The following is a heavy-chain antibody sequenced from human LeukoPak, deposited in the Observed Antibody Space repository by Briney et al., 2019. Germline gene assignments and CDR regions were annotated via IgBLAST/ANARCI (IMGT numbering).Heavy chain of an antibody. CDR1: GGSISSYY. CDR2: IFYSGST. Sequence: SETLSLTCTVSGGSISSYYWSWFRKPPGKGRGWIGFIFYSGSTNYNPSLKSRVTISVDTSKNQFSLKLSSVTAADTAVYYCARGALTYWFGELLSFDYWGQGTLVTVSS. V-gene: IGHV4-59*08. D-gene: IGHD3-10*01. J-gene: IGHJ4*02. CDR3: ARGALTYWFGELLSFDY.